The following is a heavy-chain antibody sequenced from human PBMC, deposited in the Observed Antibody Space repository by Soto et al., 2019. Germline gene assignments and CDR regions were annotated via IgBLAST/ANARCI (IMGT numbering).Heavy chain of an antibody. D-gene: IGHD5-12*01. CDR2: IWHDGSDK. V-gene: IGHV3-33*01. J-gene: IGHJ5*01. CDR3: VREAIVASTVPHNWVDS. Sequence: QVQLVESGGGVVQPGTSLRLSCAASGFTFSSYGMHWVRQAPGKGLEWVAVIWHDGSDKYYVDSVKGRFTISRDNSKNTLDRQRNSLRAEDTAVYYCVREAIVASTVPHNWVDSWGQGTLVTVSS. CDR1: GFTFSSYG.